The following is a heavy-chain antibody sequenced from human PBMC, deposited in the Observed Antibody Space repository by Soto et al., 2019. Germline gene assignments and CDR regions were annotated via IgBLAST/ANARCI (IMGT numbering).Heavy chain of an antibody. CDR2: IYHSGST. CDR1: GGSISSGGYS. J-gene: IGHJ6*02. Sequence: SETLSLTCAVSGGSISSGGYSWSWIRQPPGKGLEWIGYIYHSGSTYYNPSLKSRVTISVDRSKNQFSLKLSSVTAADTAVYYCARAQEPGYYYGMDVWGQGTTVTVSS. V-gene: IGHV4-30-2*01. CDR3: ARAQEPGYYYGMDV. D-gene: IGHD2-8*02.